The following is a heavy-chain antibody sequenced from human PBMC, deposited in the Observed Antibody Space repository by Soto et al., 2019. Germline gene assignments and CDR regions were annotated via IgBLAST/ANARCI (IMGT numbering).Heavy chain of an antibody. D-gene: IGHD3-22*01. CDR3: AKWPRDSSGYYYFDY. V-gene: IGHV3-23*01. J-gene: IGHJ4*02. CDR2: ISGSGGST. Sequence: GALRLSCAASGFTFSSYAMSWVRQAPGKGLEWVSAISGSGGSTYYADSVKGRFTISRDNSKNTLYLQMNSLRAEDTAVYYCAKWPRDSSGYYYFDYWGQGTLVTVSS. CDR1: GFTFSSYA.